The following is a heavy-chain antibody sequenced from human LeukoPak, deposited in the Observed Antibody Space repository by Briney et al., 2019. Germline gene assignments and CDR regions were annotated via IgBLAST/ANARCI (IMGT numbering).Heavy chain of an antibody. CDR1: GDSISGSSYY. J-gene: IGHJ1*01. CDR3: ARHEYCSSTSCYNEYFQH. V-gene: IGHV4-39*01. Sequence: PSETLSLTCTVSGDSISGSSYYWGWIRQPPGKGLEWIGSIYYSGSTYYNPSLKSRVTISVDTSKNQFSLKLSSVTAADTAVYYCARHEYCSSTSCYNEYFQHWGQGTLVTVSS. D-gene: IGHD2-2*02. CDR2: IYYSGST.